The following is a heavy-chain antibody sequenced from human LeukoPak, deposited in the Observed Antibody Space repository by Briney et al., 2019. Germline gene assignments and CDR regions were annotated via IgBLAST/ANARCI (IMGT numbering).Heavy chain of an antibody. V-gene: IGHV1-18*01. D-gene: IGHD3-10*01. CDR2: ISAYNGNT. Sequence: ASVKVSCKASGYTFTSYGISWVRQAPGQGLEWMGWISAYNGNTNYAQKLQGRVTMTTDTSTSTAYMELRSLRSDDTAVYYCARDVTMVRGVIVESYGMDVWGQGTTVTVSS. J-gene: IGHJ6*02. CDR1: GYTFTSYG. CDR3: ARDVTMVRGVIVESYGMDV.